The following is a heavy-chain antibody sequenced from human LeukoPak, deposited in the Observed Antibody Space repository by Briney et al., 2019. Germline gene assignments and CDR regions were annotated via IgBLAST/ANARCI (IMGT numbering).Heavy chain of an antibody. CDR1: GFTFSNYG. J-gene: IGHJ4*02. D-gene: IGHD6-13*01. CDR3: AKDGSVAAADYYFDY. CDR2: ISYDGRNK. Sequence: GGSLRLSCAASGFTFSNYGMHWVRQAPGKGLEWVAVISYDGRNKYHADSVTGRFTISRDNSKNTLYLQMNSLRAEDTAVYYCAKDGSVAAADYYFDYWGQGTLVTVSS. V-gene: IGHV3-30*18.